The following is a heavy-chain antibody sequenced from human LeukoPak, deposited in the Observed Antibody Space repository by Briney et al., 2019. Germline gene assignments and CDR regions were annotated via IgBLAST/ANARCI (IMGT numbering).Heavy chain of an antibody. D-gene: IGHD5-18*01. Sequence: PGGSLRLSCAASGFTFSSYGMHWVRQAPGKGLEWVAVISYDGSNKYYADSVKGRFTISRENAKNSLYLQMNSLRAGDTAVYYCARDKNSYGLDYWGQGTLVTVSS. V-gene: IGHV3-30*03. J-gene: IGHJ4*02. CDR1: GFTFSSYG. CDR2: ISYDGSNK. CDR3: ARDKNSYGLDY.